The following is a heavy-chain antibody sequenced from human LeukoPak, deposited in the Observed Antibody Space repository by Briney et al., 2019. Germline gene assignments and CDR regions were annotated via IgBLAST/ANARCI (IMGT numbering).Heavy chain of an antibody. D-gene: IGHD1-14*01. Sequence: GGSLRLSCAASGFTFSTYWMSWVRQAPGKGLEWVGNINQDGSDIYYVDSVKGRFTISRDNAKNSLSLQMNSLRADDTAVYYCARNPAKVFPVVYWGQGTLVTVSS. V-gene: IGHV3-7*01. J-gene: IGHJ4*02. CDR3: ARNPAKVFPVVY. CDR1: GFTFSTYW. CDR2: INQDGSDI.